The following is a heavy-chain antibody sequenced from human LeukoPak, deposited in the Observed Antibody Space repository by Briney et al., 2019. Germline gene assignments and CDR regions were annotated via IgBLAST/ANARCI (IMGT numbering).Heavy chain of an antibody. CDR3: ARDRDDILTGD. Sequence: ASLKVSCKASVYTFTGYYMHWVRQAPGRGLEWMGWINPNSGGTNYAQKFQGRVTMTRDTSISSAYMELSRLRSDDTAVYYCARDRDDILTGDWGQGTLVTVSS. V-gene: IGHV1-2*02. CDR2: INPNSGGT. J-gene: IGHJ4*02. CDR1: VYTFTGYY. D-gene: IGHD3-9*01.